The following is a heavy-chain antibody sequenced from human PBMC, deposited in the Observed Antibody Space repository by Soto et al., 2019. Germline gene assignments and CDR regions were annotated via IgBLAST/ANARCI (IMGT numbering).Heavy chain of an antibody. CDR3: TRDLTLYCTNGVCYKGGYYYYGMDV. D-gene: IGHD2-8*01. V-gene: IGHV3-49*04. Sequence: GGSLRLSCTASGFTFGDYAMSWVRQAPGKGLEWVGFIRSKAYGGTTEYAASVKGRFTISRDDSKSIAYLQMKSLKTEDTAVYYCTRDLTLYCTNGVCYKGGYYYYGMDVWGQGTTVTVSS. CDR1: GFTFGDYA. J-gene: IGHJ6*02. CDR2: IRSKAYGGTT.